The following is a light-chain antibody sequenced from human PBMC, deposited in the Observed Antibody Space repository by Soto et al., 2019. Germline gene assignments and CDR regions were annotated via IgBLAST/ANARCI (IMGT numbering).Light chain of an antibody. CDR2: GAS. J-gene: IGKJ1*01. Sequence: IGLSKARSTVSFAKGESAGVSCRASQSVSSSYLAWYQQKPGQAPRLLIYGASTRATGIPARFSGSGSGTEFTLTILSLQSADFTAYSSPLYTTSPLPFGEGTKVDIK. CDR3: PLYTTSPLP. CDR1: QSVSSSY. V-gene: IGKV3-15*01.